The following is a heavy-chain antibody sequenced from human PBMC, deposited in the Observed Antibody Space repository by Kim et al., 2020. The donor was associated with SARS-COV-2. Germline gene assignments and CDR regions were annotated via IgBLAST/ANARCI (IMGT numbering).Heavy chain of an antibody. CDR1: GGSISSGGYY. J-gene: IGHJ4*02. CDR2: IYYSGST. CDR3: ARFYCSSTSCYLDY. Sequence: SETLSLTCTVSGGSISSGGYYWSWIRQHPGKGLEWIGYIYYSGSTYYNPSLKSRVTISVDTSKNQFSLKLSSVTAADTAVYYCARFYCSSTSCYLDYWGQGTLVTVSS. V-gene: IGHV4-31*03. D-gene: IGHD2-2*01.